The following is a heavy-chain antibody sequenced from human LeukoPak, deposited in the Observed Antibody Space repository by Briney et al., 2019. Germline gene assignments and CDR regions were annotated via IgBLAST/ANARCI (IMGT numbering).Heavy chain of an antibody. Sequence: PSETLSLTCTVSGNSFGNYYWSWIRQPAGKGLEWIGRIYTSGSTNYNPSLKSRVTMSVDTSKDQFSLKLSSVTAADTAVYYCARDQYYYDSSGYYSFDYWGQGTLVTVSS. V-gene: IGHV4-4*07. J-gene: IGHJ4*02. CDR2: IYTSGST. CDR1: GNSFGNYY. D-gene: IGHD3-22*01. CDR3: ARDQYYYDSSGYYSFDY.